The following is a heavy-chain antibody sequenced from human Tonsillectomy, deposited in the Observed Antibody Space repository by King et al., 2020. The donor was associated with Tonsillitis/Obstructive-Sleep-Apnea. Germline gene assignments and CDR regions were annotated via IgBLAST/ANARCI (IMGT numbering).Heavy chain of an antibody. CDR1: GGTFSSYA. CDR2: IIPILGIA. V-gene: IGHV1-69*09. D-gene: IGHD4-11*01. CDR3: ARPSNPAMTTVTTVFDY. Sequence: VQLVESGAEVKKPGSSVKVSCKASGGTFSSYAISWVRQAPGQGLEWMGRIIPILGIANYAQKFQGRVTITADKSTSTAYMELSSLRSEDTAVYYCARPSNPAMTTVTTVFDYWGQGTLVTVSS. J-gene: IGHJ4*02.